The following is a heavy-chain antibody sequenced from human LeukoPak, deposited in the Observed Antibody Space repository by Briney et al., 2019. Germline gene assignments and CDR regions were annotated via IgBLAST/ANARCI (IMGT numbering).Heavy chain of an antibody. CDR1: GGSISSGGYS. D-gene: IGHD3-22*01. V-gene: IGHV4-30-2*05. Sequence: SETLSLTCAVSGGSISSGGYSWSWIRQPPGKGLEWIGYIYHSGSTYYNPSLKSRVTISVDTSKNQFSLKLSSVTAADTAVYYCARFWVGTYYYDSSGYYAFDYWGQGTLVTVSS. CDR2: IYHSGST. CDR3: ARFWVGTYYYDSSGYYAFDY. J-gene: IGHJ4*02.